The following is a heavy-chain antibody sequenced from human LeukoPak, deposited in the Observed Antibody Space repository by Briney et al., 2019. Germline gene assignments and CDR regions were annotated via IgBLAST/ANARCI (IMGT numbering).Heavy chain of an antibody. J-gene: IGHJ5*02. Sequence: GGSLRLSCAAAGFTFSSYGMPWVRQAPGKGLEWVAVISYDGSNKYYADSVKGRFTISRDNSKNTLYLQMNSLRAEDTAVYYCAKASWYFPFDPWGQGTLVTVSS. CDR3: AKASWYFPFDP. D-gene: IGHD2/OR15-2a*01. V-gene: IGHV3-30*18. CDR1: GFTFSSYG. CDR2: ISYDGSNK.